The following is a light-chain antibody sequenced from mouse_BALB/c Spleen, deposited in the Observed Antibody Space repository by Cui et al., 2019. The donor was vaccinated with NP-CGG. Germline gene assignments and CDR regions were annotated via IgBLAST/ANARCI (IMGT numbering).Light chain of an antibody. CDR1: TGSVTTSNY. J-gene: IGLJ1*01. V-gene: IGLV1*01. Sequence: QAVVTQESALTTSPGETVTLTCRSSTGSVTTSNYANWVPEKPDHLFTGLIGGNHNRVPGVPARFSGSLIGDKAALTITGAQTEDEAIYFCALWYSNHWVFGGGTKLTVL. CDR2: GNH. CDR3: ALWYSNHWV.